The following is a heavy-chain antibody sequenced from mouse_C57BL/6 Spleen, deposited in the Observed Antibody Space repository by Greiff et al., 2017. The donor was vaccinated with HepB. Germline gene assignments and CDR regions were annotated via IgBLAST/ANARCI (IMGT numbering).Heavy chain of an antibody. CDR1: GYAFSSSW. J-gene: IGHJ2*01. D-gene: IGHD2-4*01. CDR2: IYPGDGDT. CDR3: ARFYYDYDYYFDY. Sequence: VQRVESGPELVKPGASVKISCKASGYAFSSSWMNWVKQRPGKGLEWIGRIYPGDGDTNYNGKFKGKATLTADKSSSTAYMQLSSLTSEDSAVYFCARFYYDYDYYFDYWGQGTTLTVSS. V-gene: IGHV1-82*01.